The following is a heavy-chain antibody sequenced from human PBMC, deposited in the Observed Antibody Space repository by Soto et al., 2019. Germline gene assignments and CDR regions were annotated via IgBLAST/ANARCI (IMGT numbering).Heavy chain of an antibody. Sequence: AAVNVSCKASGYTFTSYGISGVRQAPGQGLEWMGWINSYKGNTNYAQKLQGRVTMNTDKYTSTVYMELRSLRYEDMAVYYCGSNKWSGYEYFDYWGQGTLVTVSS. D-gene: IGHD5-12*01. J-gene: IGHJ4*02. V-gene: IGHV1-18*03. CDR2: INSYKGNT. CDR3: GSNKWSGYEYFDY. CDR1: GYTFTSYG.